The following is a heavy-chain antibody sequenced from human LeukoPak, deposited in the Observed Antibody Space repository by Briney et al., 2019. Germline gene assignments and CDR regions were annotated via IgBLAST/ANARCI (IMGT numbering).Heavy chain of an antibody. J-gene: IGHJ4*02. D-gene: IGHD2-15*01. CDR1: GFSFNEYA. Sequence: SGGSLRLSCAASGFSFNEYAMHWVRQAPGKGLEWVSGINWTSGSIGYADSVKGRFTTSRDNANNSLYLQMNSLRAEDTALYYCAKDLPRYCSGGSCYSSFDYWGQGTLVTVSS. CDR2: INWTSGSI. CDR3: AKDLPRYCSGGSCYSSFDY. V-gene: IGHV3-9*01.